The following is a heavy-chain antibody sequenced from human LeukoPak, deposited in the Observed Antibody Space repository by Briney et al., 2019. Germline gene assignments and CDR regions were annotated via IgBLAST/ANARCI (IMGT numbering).Heavy chain of an antibody. Sequence: GGSLRLSCAASGFTFSSCAMSWVRQAPGKGLEWVSAISGSGGSTYYADSVKGRFTISRDNSKNTLYLQMNSLRAEDTAVYYCAKDHPDYDFWSGYSSYWFDPWGQGTLVTVSS. J-gene: IGHJ5*02. D-gene: IGHD3-3*01. V-gene: IGHV3-23*01. CDR2: ISGSGGST. CDR1: GFTFSSCA. CDR3: AKDHPDYDFWSGYSSYWFDP.